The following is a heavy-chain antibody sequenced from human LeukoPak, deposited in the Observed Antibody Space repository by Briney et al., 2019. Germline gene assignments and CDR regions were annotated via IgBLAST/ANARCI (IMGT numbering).Heavy chain of an antibody. D-gene: IGHD2-21*02. CDR2: IYPGDSDT. CDR3: ARAYCGGDCYSLFDY. V-gene: IGHV5-51*01. J-gene: IGHJ4*02. Sequence: GESLKISCKGSGYSFTSYWIGWVRQMPGKGLEWMGIIYPGDSDTRYSPSFQGQVTISVDKSISTAYLQWSSLKASDTAMYYCARAYCGGDCYSLFDYWGQGTLVTVSS. CDR1: GYSFTSYW.